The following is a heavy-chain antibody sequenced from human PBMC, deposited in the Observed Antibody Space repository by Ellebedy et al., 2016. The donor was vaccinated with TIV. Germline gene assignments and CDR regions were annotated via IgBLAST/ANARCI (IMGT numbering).Heavy chain of an antibody. J-gene: IGHJ4*02. V-gene: IGHV1-3*04. CDR1: GFTFTGYA. CDR3: ARDRGGVGATNGFDY. Sequence: AASVKVSCKASGFTFTGYAMHWVRQAPGQGLEWMGFINTGNGDTRYSQKLQGRVTMTRDTSTSTVYMELSSLRSEDTAVYYCARDRGGVGATNGFDYWGQGTLVTVSS. D-gene: IGHD1-26*01. CDR2: INTGNGDT.